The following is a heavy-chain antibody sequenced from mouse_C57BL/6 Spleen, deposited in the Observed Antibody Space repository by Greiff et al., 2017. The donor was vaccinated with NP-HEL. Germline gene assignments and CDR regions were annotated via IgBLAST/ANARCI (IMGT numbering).Heavy chain of an antibody. CDR3: ARQGNSYYAKGY. Sequence: EVQLQESGGGLVKPGGSLKLSCAASGFTFSDYGMHWVRQAPVKGLEWVAYISSGSSTIYYADTVKGRFTSSRDNAKNTLFLQMTSLESEDTAMYYCARQGNSYYAKGYWGQGTSVTVSS. J-gene: IGHJ4*01. D-gene: IGHD2-1*01. CDR1: GFTFSDYG. CDR2: ISSGSSTI. V-gene: IGHV5-17*01.